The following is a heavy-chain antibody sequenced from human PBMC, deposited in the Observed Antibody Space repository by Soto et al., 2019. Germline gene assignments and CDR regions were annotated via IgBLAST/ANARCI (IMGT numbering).Heavy chain of an antibody. CDR2: ISSSSSYI. CDR1: GFPFSSYS. V-gene: IGHV3-21*01. D-gene: IGHD6-6*01. CDR3: ARDLEASSSPVHYYYYGMDV. Sequence: PEGSLRLSCAASGFPFSSYSMNWVRQAPGKGLEWVSSISSSSSYIYYADSVKGRFTISRDNAKNSLYLQMNSLRAEDTAVYYCARDLEASSSPVHYYYYGMDVWGQGTTVTVSS. J-gene: IGHJ6*02.